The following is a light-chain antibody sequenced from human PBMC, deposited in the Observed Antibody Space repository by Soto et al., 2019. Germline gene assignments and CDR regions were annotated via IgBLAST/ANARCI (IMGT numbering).Light chain of an antibody. CDR2: GAS. J-gene: IGKJ4*01. V-gene: IGKV1-9*01. CDR1: EDISSY. CDR3: QQVKRSPLT. Sequence: DIQLTQSPSFLSASVGDRVSITCRASEDISSYLAWYQRKPGKAPKVLISGASTLQSGVPSSFSGSGSGTEFTLTIGSLQPEDFATYYCQQVKRSPLTFGGGTKVDIK.